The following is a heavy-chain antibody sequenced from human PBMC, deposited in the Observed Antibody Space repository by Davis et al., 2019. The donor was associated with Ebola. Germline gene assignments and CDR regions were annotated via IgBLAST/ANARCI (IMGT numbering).Heavy chain of an antibody. D-gene: IGHD4-17*01. CDR3: ARGNTVTTV. CDR1: GGSISSSSYY. V-gene: IGHV4-39*01. Sequence: SETLSLTCTVSGGSISSSSYYWGWIRQPPGKGLEWIGSIYYSGSTYYNPSLKSRVTISVDTSKNQFSLKLSSVTATDTAVYYCARGNTVTTVWGQGTLVTVSS. CDR2: IYYSGST. J-gene: IGHJ4*02.